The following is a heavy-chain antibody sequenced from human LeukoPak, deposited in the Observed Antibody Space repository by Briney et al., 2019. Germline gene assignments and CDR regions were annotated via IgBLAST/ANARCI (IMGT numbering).Heavy chain of an antibody. CDR3: AREEGSGWRLPEN. J-gene: IGHJ4*02. V-gene: IGHV3-30-3*01. CDR2: ISYDGSNK. D-gene: IGHD6-19*01. Sequence: VGSLSLSCAASGFTFSSYAMHWVREAPGKGLEWVAVISYDGSNKYYIDSVKGRFTISRDNSKNTLYLQMNSLRAEDTAVYYCAREEGSGWRLPENWGQGTLVTVSS. CDR1: GFTFSSYA.